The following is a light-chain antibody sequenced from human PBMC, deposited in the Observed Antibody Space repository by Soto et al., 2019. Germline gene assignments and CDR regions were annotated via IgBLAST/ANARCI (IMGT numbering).Light chain of an antibody. J-gene: IGKJ4*01. CDR2: GAS. CDR1: QSVSNNY. V-gene: IGKV3-20*01. CDR3: QQSGSSPLT. Sequence: EIVLTQSPGTLSLSPGERATLSCRASQSVSNNYLAWCQQKPGQAPRLLIYGASSRATGIPDRFSGSGSATDFTLTISRLEPEDFAVYFCQQSGSSPLTFGGGTKVEIK.